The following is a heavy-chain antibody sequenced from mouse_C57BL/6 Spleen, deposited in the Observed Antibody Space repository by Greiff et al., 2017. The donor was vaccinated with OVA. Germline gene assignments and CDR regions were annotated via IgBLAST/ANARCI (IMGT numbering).Heavy chain of an antibody. Sequence: GGGLVQPKGSLKLSCAASGFSFNTYAMNWVRQAPGKGLEWVARIRSKSNNYATYYADSVKDRFTISRDDSESMLYLQMNNLKTEDTAMYYCESYGSSYQGAMDYWGQGTSGTVSS. CDR2: IRSKSNNYAT. CDR3: ESYGSSYQGAMDY. CDR1: GFSFNTYA. V-gene: IGHV10-1*01. D-gene: IGHD1-1*01. J-gene: IGHJ4*01.